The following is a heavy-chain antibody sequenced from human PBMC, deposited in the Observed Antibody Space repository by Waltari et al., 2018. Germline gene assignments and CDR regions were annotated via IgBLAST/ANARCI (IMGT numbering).Heavy chain of an antibody. CDR2: FDPEDGET. CDR1: GYTLTELS. D-gene: IGHD3-16*02. V-gene: IGHV1-24*01. CDR3: ATEQSGDYVWGSYRLGWFDP. J-gene: IGHJ5*02. Sequence: QVQLVQSGAEVKKPGASVKVSCKVSGYTLTELSMHWERQAPGKGLEWMGGFDPEDGETIYAQKFQGRVTMTEDTSTDTAYMELSSLRSEDTAVYYCATEQSGDYVWGSYRLGWFDPWGQGTLVTVSS.